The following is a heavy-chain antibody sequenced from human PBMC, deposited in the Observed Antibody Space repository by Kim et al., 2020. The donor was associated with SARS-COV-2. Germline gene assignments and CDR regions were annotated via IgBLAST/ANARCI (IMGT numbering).Heavy chain of an antibody. CDR1: GYSFTSYW. V-gene: IGHV5-51*01. Sequence: GESLKISCKCSGYSFTSYWIGWVRQMPGKGLEWMGIIYPGDSDTRYSPSFQGQVTISADKSISTAYLQWSSLKASDTAMYYCARLGTSGSWTSGAFDIWGQGTMVTVSS. J-gene: IGHJ3*02. CDR3: ARLGTSGSWTSGAFDI. CDR2: IYPGDSDT. D-gene: IGHD1-26*01.